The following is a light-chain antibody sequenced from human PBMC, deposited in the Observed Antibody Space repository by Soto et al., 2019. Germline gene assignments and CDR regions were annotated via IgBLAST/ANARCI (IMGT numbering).Light chain of an antibody. V-gene: IGKV3-15*01. CDR1: QGVTTN. Sequence: EIVITQSPGTLSVSPRERATLSCRAGQGVTTNFAWYQQKSGQSPRLLIYDVFIRATGVPARFSGTGSETDFTLTISGLQSEDSAVYFCQQYNNWPFSFGQGTRLE. CDR3: QQYNNWPFS. CDR2: DVF. J-gene: IGKJ5*01.